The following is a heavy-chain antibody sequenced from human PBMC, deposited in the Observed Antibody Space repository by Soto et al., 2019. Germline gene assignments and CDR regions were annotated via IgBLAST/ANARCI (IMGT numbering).Heavy chain of an antibody. J-gene: IGHJ4*02. CDR3: ARGPYYYDSSGYYSPEDYFDY. V-gene: IGHV4-31*03. CDR2: IYYSGST. CDR1: GGSISSGGYY. Sequence: PSETLSLTCTVSGGSISSGGYYWSWIRQHPGKGLEWIGYIYYSGSTYYNPSLKSRVTISVDTSKNQFSLKLSSVTAADTAVYYCARGPYYYDSSGYYSPEDYFDYWGQGTLVTVSS. D-gene: IGHD3-22*01.